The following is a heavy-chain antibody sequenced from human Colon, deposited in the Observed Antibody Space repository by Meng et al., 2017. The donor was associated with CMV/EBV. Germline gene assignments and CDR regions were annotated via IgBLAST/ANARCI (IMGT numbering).Heavy chain of an antibody. J-gene: IGHJ4*02. CDR3: ARAREVGYSAYDYYDF. Sequence: YSFSSYGISWVRQAPGQGLEWKGWISTYNGNTDYAQKFQGRVTMTTDTLTSTAYMELTSLKSDDTAVFYCARAREVGYSAYDYYDFWGQGTLSPSPQ. CDR2: ISTYNGNT. V-gene: IGHV1-18*01. CDR1: YSFSSYG. D-gene: IGHD5-12*01.